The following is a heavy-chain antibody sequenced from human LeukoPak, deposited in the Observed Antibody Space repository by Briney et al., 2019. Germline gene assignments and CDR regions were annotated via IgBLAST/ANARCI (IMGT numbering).Heavy chain of an antibody. Sequence: PGGSLRLSCAASGFTFSRYSMNWVRQAPGKGLEWVSFISSSYSPIYYADSVKGRFTISRDNAKNSLYLQMNSLRAEDTAVYYCARDFYGDYFVKYWGQGTLVTVSS. V-gene: IGHV3-48*01. CDR1: GFTFSRYS. D-gene: IGHD4-17*01. CDR3: ARDFYGDYFVKY. J-gene: IGHJ4*02. CDR2: ISSSYSPI.